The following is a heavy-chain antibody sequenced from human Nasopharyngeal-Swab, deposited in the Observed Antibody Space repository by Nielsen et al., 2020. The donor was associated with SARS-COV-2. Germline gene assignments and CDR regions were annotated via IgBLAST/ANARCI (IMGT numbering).Heavy chain of an antibody. J-gene: IGHJ4*02. V-gene: IGHV3-21*01. D-gene: IGHD4-17*01. CDR2: ISSSDSR. CDR1: GFTFSSHS. CDR3: ARDAPAHYGAFY. Sequence: GESLKISCAASGFTFSSHSMIWVRQAPGKGLEWLSSISSSDSRPHADSVKGRFTISRDNAKNSLYLQMDSLRGEDTAVYYCARDAPAHYGAFYWGRGTLVTVSS.